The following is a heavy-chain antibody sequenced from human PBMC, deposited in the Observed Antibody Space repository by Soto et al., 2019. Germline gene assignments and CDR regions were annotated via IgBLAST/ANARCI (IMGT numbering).Heavy chain of an antibody. Sequence: ASVKVSCKASGYTFTGYYMHWVRQAPGQGLEWVGWINPNSGGTNYAQKFQGWVTMTRDTSISTAYMELSRLRSDDTAVYYCARALRWFGELSNNYYYYYGMDVWGQGTTVTVSS. J-gene: IGHJ6*02. CDR3: ARALRWFGELSNNYYYYYGMDV. CDR2: INPNSGGT. D-gene: IGHD3-10*01. CDR1: GYTFTGYY. V-gene: IGHV1-2*04.